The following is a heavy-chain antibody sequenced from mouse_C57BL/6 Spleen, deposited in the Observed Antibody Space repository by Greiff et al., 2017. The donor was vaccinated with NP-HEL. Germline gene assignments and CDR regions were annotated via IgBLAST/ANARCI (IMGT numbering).Heavy chain of an antibody. CDR1: GFTFSDYG. J-gene: IGHJ4*01. Sequence: EVMLVESGGGLVKPGGSLKLSCAASGFTFSDYGMHWVRQAPEKGLEWVAYISSGSSTIYYADTVKGRFTISRDNAKNTLFLQMTSLTSEDTAMYYCARRGITTVVGDYYAMDYWGQGTSVTVSS. D-gene: IGHD1-1*01. CDR3: ARRGITTVVGDYYAMDY. V-gene: IGHV5-17*01. CDR2: ISSGSSTI.